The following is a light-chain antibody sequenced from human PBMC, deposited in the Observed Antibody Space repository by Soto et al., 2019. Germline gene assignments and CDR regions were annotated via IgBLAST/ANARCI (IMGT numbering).Light chain of an antibody. CDR3: QQYYSYPRT. Sequence: AIRMTQSPSSLSASTGDRVTITCRASQGISSYLAWYQQKPGKAPKLLIYAASTLKSVVPSRFSGSGSGTDFTLTISCLQSEDFATYYCQQYYSYPRTFGQGTKVEIK. V-gene: IGKV1-8*01. CDR1: QGISSY. J-gene: IGKJ1*01. CDR2: AAS.